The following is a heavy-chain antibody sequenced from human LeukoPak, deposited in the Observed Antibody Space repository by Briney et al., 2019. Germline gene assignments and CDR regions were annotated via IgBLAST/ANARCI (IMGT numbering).Heavy chain of an antibody. CDR2: ISSSSSAI. V-gene: IGHV3-48*01. CDR1: GFTFSSYS. D-gene: IGHD2-21*01. J-gene: IGHJ6*03. Sequence: GGSLRLSCAASGFTFSSYSMNWVRQAPGKGLEWVSYISSSSSAIYYADSVKGRFTISRDNAKNSLYLQINSLRAEDTAVYYCARYSEVYYYVDVWGTGTTVTVSS. CDR3: ARYSEVYYYVDV.